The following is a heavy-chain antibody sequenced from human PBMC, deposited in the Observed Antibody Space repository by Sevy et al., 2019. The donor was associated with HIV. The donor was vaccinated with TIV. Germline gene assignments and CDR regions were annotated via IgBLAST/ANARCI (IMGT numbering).Heavy chain of an antibody. CDR1: GFTFSGSA. CDR3: TRRDCSGGSCYRNAFDI. J-gene: IGHJ3*02. CDR2: IRSKANSYAK. Sequence: GGSLRLSCAASGFTFSGSAMHWVRQASGKGLEWVGRIRSKANSYAKAYAASVKGRFTIFRDDSKNTAYLQMNSLKTEDTAVYYCTRRDCSGGSCYRNAFDIWGQGTTVTVSS. V-gene: IGHV3-73*01. D-gene: IGHD2-15*01.